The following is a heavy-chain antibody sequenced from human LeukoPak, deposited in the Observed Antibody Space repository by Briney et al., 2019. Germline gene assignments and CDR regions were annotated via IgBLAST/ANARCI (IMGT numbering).Heavy chain of an antibody. V-gene: IGHV4-30-4*01. CDR2: MYYTGST. CDR3: ARPYYYDSRIDP. Sequence: SQTLSLTCTVSGGSMSSGDYCWAWLRQPPGKGLERIAYMYYTGSTYHYTSLNSRVTMSADTSKNQRSLKLSSGTAADTAVYYCARPYYYDSRIDPWGQGILVTGSS. D-gene: IGHD3-22*01. CDR1: GGSMSSGDYC. J-gene: IGHJ5*02.